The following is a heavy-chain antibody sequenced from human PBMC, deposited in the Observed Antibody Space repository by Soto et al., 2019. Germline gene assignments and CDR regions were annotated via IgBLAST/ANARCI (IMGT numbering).Heavy chain of an antibody. V-gene: IGHV3-49*03. Sequence: EVQLVESGGGLVQPGRSLGLSCTASGFTFGDYAMTWFRQAPGKGLEWVGFISSKRYGGTAEYATSVKGRFTISRDDSNSIAYLQMNSLKTEDTAVYFCSRLPPAKYRDSPFDPWGQGTLVIVSS. CDR3: SRLPPAKYRDSPFDP. J-gene: IGHJ5*02. CDR1: GFTFGDYA. D-gene: IGHD5-12*01. CDR2: ISSKRYGGTA.